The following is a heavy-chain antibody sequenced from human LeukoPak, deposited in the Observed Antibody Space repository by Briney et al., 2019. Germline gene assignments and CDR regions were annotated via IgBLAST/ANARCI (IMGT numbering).Heavy chain of an antibody. CDR3: ATSLYSSSWYPFDY. V-gene: IGHV3-11*06. D-gene: IGHD6-13*01. CDR2: ISSSSSYT. CDR1: GFTFSDYY. Sequence: GGSLRLSCAASGFTFSDYYMSWIRQAPGKGLEWVSYISSSSSYTNYADSVKGRFTISRDNAKNSLYLQMNSLRAEDRAVYYCATSLYSSSWYPFDYWGQGTLVTVSS. J-gene: IGHJ4*02.